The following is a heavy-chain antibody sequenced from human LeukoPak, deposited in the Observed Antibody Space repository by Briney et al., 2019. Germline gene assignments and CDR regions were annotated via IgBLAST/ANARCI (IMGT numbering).Heavy chain of an antibody. V-gene: IGHV3-53*01. CDR1: WFTVRSNY. Sequence: GGSLRLSCAASWFTVRSNYMICVRQAPGKGLEWVSVIYSGGSTYYADSVKGRFTISRDNSKNTLYLQMNSLRAEDTAVYYCARVRRIYDYIWGSYRYIRKRIDYWGQGTLVTVSS. CDR3: ARVRRIYDYIWGSYRYIRKRIDY. CDR2: IYSGGST. J-gene: IGHJ4*02. D-gene: IGHD3-16*02.